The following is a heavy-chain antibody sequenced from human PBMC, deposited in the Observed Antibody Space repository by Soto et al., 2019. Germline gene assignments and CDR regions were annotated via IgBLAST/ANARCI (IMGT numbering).Heavy chain of an antibody. D-gene: IGHD5-18*01. CDR2: INHSGST. CDR3: ARRSGYSYATGGTYNWYDP. V-gene: IGHV4-34*01. Sequence: SETLSLTCAVYGGSFSGYYWSWIRQPPGKGLEWIGEINHSGSTNYNPSLKSRVTISVDTSKNQFSLKLSSVTAADTAVYYCARRSGYSYATGGTYNWYDPWGQGTLVTVSS. J-gene: IGHJ5*02. CDR1: GGSFSGYY.